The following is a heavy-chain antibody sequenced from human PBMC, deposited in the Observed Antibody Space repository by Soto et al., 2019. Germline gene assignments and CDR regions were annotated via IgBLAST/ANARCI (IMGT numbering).Heavy chain of an antibody. J-gene: IGHJ4*02. CDR1: GVSISNSSYY. CDR2: IYYSGIT. V-gene: IGHV4-39*01. CDR3: ARNGSN. Sequence: SETLSLTCTVSGVSISNSSYYWGWIRRPPGKGLEWIGTIYYSGITYYNPSLKSRVTISVDTSKNQFSLKLTSVTAADTAVYYCARNGSNWGQGTLVTVSP.